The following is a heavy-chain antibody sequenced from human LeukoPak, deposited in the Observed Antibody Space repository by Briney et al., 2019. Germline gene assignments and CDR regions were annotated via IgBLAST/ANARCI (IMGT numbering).Heavy chain of an antibody. Sequence: PSETLSLTCAVSGYSISSGYYWGWIRQPPGKGLEWIGSIYHSGSTYYNPSLRGRVTISVDTSKNQLSLKLPSVTAADTAVYYCARYYGGDSAIDYWGQGTLVTVSS. CDR1: GYSISSGYY. J-gene: IGHJ4*02. CDR3: ARYYGGDSAIDY. V-gene: IGHV4-38-2*01. D-gene: IGHD4-23*01. CDR2: IYHSGST.